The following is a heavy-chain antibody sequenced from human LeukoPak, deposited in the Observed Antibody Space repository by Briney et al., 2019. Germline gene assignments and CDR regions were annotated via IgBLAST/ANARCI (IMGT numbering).Heavy chain of an antibody. D-gene: IGHD5-18*01. CDR3: ARDGGDTAMVRVPLDY. CDR2: IWYDGSNK. CDR1: GFTFSSHG. J-gene: IGHJ4*02. Sequence: GGSLRLSCAASGFTFSSHGMHWVRQAPGKGLEWVAVIWYDGSNKYYADSVKGRFTISRDNSKNTLYLQINSLRAEDTAVYYCARDGGDTAMVRVPLDYWGQGTLVTVSS. V-gene: IGHV3-33*01.